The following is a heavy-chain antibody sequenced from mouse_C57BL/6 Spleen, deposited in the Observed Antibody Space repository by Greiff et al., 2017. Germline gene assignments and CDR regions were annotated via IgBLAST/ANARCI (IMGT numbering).Heavy chain of an antibody. CDR1: GYAFSSYW. J-gene: IGHJ2*01. Sequence: VQLQQSGAELVKPGASVKISCKASGYAFSSYWMNWVKQRPGKGLEWIGQIYPGDGDTNYNGKFKGKATLTADKSSSTAYMQLSSLTSEDSAVYFCARECLITTVVAPYFDYWGQGTTLTVSS. V-gene: IGHV1-80*01. CDR2: IYPGDGDT. CDR3: ARECLITTVVAPYFDY. D-gene: IGHD1-1*01.